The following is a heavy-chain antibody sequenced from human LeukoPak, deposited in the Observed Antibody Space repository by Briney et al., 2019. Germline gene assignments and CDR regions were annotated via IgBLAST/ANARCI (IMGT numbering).Heavy chain of an antibody. J-gene: IGHJ4*02. CDR2: INPYSGDT. Sequence: ASVKVSCKASGYTFTGYHIHWVRQAPGQGLEWMGRINPYSGDTNFAQNFQGRVTMTRDTSISTAYMELSSLRSDDTAVYFCAREGYSTSSGPLDYWGQGTLVTVSS. CDR3: AREGYSTSSGPLDY. V-gene: IGHV1-2*06. D-gene: IGHD6-6*01. CDR1: GYTFTGYH.